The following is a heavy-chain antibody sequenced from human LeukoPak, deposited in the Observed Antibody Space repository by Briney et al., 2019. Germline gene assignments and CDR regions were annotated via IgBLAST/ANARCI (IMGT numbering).Heavy chain of an antibody. CDR1: GGTFSSYA. D-gene: IGHD1-14*01. Sequence: ASVKVSCKASGGTFSSYAISWVRQAPGQGLEWMGGIIPIFGTANYAQKFQGRVTITADKSTSTAYMELSSLRSEDTAVYYCARAGWGPPRNRRDKKPSFMYNWFDPWGQGTLVTVSS. V-gene: IGHV1-69*06. J-gene: IGHJ5*02. CDR3: ARAGWGPPRNRRDKKPSFMYNWFDP. CDR2: IIPIFGTA.